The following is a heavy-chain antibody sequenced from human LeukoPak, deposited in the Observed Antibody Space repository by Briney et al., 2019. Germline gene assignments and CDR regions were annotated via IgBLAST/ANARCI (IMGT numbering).Heavy chain of an antibody. V-gene: IGHV4-34*01. CDR2: INHSGST. CDR3: ARGRKAYSSSWYGS. CDR1: GVSFSGYY. D-gene: IGHD6-13*01. Sequence: SETLSLTCAVYGVSFSGYYWSWIRQPPGKGLEWIGEINHSGSTNYNPSLKSRVTISVDTSKNQFSLKLSSVTAADTAVYYCARGRKAYSSSWYGSWGQGTLVTVSS. J-gene: IGHJ5*02.